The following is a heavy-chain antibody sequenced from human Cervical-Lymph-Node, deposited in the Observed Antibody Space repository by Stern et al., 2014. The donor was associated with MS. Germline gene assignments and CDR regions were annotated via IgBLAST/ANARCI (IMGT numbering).Heavy chain of an antibody. CDR2: IRGKGNNYAT. Sequence: EVQLVESGGGLVQPGGSLKLSCAASGFNFSGSAMHWVRQASGTGLEWVGRIRGKGNNYATAYAASVEGRFIISRDDSKNMAYLQMNSLKSEDTALYYCTSLIDYWGQGTLVTVSP. CDR3: TSLIDY. V-gene: IGHV3-73*02. J-gene: IGHJ4*02. CDR1: GFNFSGSA.